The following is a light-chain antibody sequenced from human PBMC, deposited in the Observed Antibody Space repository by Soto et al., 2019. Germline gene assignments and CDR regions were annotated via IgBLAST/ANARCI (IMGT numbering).Light chain of an antibody. CDR3: QQYNSYPLT. V-gene: IGKV1-5*01. CDR1: QSISSW. J-gene: IGKJ4*01. Sequence: DIQMTKSPSSVSESVGERVTITCRASQSISSWLAWYQQKPGKAPKLLIYDASSLESGVPSRFSGSGSGTEFTLTISSLQPDDFATYYCQQYNSYPLTLGGGTKVDIK. CDR2: DAS.